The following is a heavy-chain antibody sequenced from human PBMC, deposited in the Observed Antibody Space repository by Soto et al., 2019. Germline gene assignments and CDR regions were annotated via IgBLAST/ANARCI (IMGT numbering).Heavy chain of an antibody. CDR2: IDPSDSYT. CDR3: ARLGQQLGSEYYFDY. V-gene: IGHV5-10-1*01. Sequence: GESLKISCKGSGYSFTSYWISWVRQMPGKGLEWMGRIDPSDSYTNYSPSFQGHVTISADKSISTAYLQWSSLKASDTAMYYCARLGQQLGSEYYFDYWGQGTLVTVSS. J-gene: IGHJ4*02. CDR1: GYSFTSYW. D-gene: IGHD6-13*01.